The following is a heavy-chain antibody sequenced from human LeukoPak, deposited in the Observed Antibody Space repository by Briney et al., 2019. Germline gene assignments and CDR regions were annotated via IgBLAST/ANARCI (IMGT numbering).Heavy chain of an antibody. CDR3: ARGGDYDILTGYYRDVGASYYFDY. Sequence: PSETLSLTCTVSGGSISSYYWSWIRQPAGKGLEWIGRIYTSGSTNYNPSLKSRVTISVDTSKNQFSLKLSSVTAADTAVYYCARGGDYDILTGYYRDVGASYYFDYWGQGTLVTVSS. CDR2: IYTSGST. V-gene: IGHV4-4*07. CDR1: GGSISSYY. D-gene: IGHD3-9*01. J-gene: IGHJ4*02.